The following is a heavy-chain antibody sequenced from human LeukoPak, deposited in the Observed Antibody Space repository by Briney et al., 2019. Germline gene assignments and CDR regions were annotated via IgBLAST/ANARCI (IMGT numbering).Heavy chain of an antibody. J-gene: IGHJ4*02. CDR2: IYYSGNT. CDR1: GGSISSNHW. V-gene: IGHV4-4*02. D-gene: IGHD3-10*01. CDR3: AREGPHGSGIYYNPLDY. Sequence: SETLSLTCAVSGGSISSNHWWSWVRQPPGKGLEWIGEIYYSGNTNSNPSLTSRVTISVDTSKNQFSLKLISVTAADTALYYCAREGPHGSGIYYNPLDYWGQGALVIVSS.